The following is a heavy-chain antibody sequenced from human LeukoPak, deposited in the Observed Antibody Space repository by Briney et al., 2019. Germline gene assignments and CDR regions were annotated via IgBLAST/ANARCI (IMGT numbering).Heavy chain of an antibody. CDR1: GGTFSSYA. CDR3: ARDRNSYGARYYYYGMDV. V-gene: IGHV1-69*04. CDR2: IIPIFGIA. Sequence: AASVTVSCKASGGTFSSYAISWVRQAPGQGLEWMGRIIPIFGIANYAQKFQGRVTITADKSTSTAYMELSSLRSEDTAVYYCARDRNSYGARYYYYGMDVWGEGTTVTVSS. J-gene: IGHJ6*04. D-gene: IGHD5-18*01.